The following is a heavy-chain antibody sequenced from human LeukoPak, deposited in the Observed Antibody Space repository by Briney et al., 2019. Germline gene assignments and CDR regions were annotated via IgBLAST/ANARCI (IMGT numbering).Heavy chain of an antibody. V-gene: IGHV3-48*02. Sequence: GGSLRLSCAASGFAFNTYSMNWVRQAPGKGLEWVSSITSSSTTIYYADSVKGRFTISRDNAKNSLYLQMNSLRDEDTAVYYCARDRVVGAFGFDYWGQGTLVTVSS. CDR1: GFAFNTYS. D-gene: IGHD1-26*01. J-gene: IGHJ4*02. CDR2: ITSSSTTI. CDR3: ARDRVVGAFGFDY.